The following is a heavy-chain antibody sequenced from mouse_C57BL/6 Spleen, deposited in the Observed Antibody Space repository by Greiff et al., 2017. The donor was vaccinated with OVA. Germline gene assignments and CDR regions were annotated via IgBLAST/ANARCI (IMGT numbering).Heavy chain of an antibody. CDR1: GFTFGNYW. Sequence: EVKLMESGGGLVQPGGSMKLSCVASGFTFGNYWMNWVRQSPEKGLEWVAQIRLKSDNYATHYAESVKGRFTISRDDSKSSVYLQMNNLRAEDTGIYYCTGRGRGYFDVWGTGTTVTVSS. D-gene: IGHD3-3*01. CDR2: IRLKSDNYAT. J-gene: IGHJ1*03. CDR3: TGRGRGYFDV. V-gene: IGHV6-3*01.